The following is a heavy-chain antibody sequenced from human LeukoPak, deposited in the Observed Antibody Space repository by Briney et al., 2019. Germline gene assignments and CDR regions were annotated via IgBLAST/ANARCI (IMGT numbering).Heavy chain of an antibody. CDR2: IYYSGST. Sequence: SETLSLTCTVSGGSISSYYWSWIRQPPGKGLEWIGYIYYSGSTNYNPSLKSRVTIPVDTSKNQFSLKLSSVTAADTAVYYCARDPSMADYYYYGMDVWGQGTTVTVSS. CDR1: GGSISSYY. J-gene: IGHJ6*02. V-gene: IGHV4-59*01. D-gene: IGHD2/OR15-2a*01. CDR3: ARDPSMADYYYYGMDV.